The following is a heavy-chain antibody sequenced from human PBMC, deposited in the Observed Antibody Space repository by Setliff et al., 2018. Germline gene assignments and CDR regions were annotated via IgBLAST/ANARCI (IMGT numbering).Heavy chain of an antibody. D-gene: IGHD6-25*01. CDR1: GDSISSRTYY. CDR3: ARMSGFLYMDA. J-gene: IGHJ6*03. CDR2: IYTSWST. Sequence: SETLSLTCTVSGDSISSRTYYWSWIRQPAGKGLEWIGHIYTSWSTISNPSLKSRVTISLDTSKNQFSLKLSSVTAADTAVYYCARMSGFLYMDAWGKGTTVTVSS. V-gene: IGHV4-61*09.